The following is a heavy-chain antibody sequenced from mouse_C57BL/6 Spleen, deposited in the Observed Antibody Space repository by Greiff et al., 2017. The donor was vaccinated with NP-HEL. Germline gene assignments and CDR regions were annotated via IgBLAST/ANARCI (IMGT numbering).Heavy chain of an antibody. D-gene: IGHD4-1*01. V-gene: IGHV7-3*01. Sequence: EVKLMESGGGLVQPGGSLSLSCAASGFTFTDYYMSWVRQPPGKALEWLGFIRNKDNGYTTEYSASVKGRFTISRDNSQSILYLHMNALRAEDSATSYCASYVGVNWNVEGNYFDYWGQGTTLTVSS. CDR1: GFTFTDYY. CDR3: ASYVGVNWNVEGNYFDY. J-gene: IGHJ2*01. CDR2: IRNKDNGYTT.